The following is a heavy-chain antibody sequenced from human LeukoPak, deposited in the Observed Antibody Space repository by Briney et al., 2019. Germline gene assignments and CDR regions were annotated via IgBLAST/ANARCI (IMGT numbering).Heavy chain of an antibody. CDR3: ARDYYDSSGYSHYDY. CDR1: GDSVSNNIAT. J-gene: IGHJ4*02. D-gene: IGHD3-22*01. CDR2: TYYRSKWYN. Sequence: SQTLSLTCAISGDSVSNNIATWNWVRQSPSRGLEWLGRTYYRSKWYNDYAVSVKSRITINPDTSKNQFSLQLNSVTPEDTAVYYCARDYYDSSGYSHYDYWGQGTLVTVSS. V-gene: IGHV6-1*01.